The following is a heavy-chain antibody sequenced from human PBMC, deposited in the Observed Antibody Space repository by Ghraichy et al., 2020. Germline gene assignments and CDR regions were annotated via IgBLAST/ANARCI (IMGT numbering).Heavy chain of an antibody. CDR2: IHYSGST. J-gene: IGHJ5*02. D-gene: IGHD3-9*01. CDR3: ARQQGYYDILSPFDP. V-gene: IGHV4-39*01. Sequence: SQTLSLTCTVSGGSISSSAYYWGWIRQPPGKGLEWIGSIHYSGSTYYNPSLESRVTTSVDTSKNQFSLKLTSVTAAEPAVYYCARQQGYYDILSPFDPWGQGTLVTVSS. CDR1: GGSISSSAYY.